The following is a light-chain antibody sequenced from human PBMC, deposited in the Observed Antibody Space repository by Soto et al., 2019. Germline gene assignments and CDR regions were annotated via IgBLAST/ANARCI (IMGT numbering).Light chain of an antibody. CDR1: QGVRSH. CDR2: GES. V-gene: IGKV3-15*01. J-gene: IGKJ4*01. CDR3: QQYNNWPLT. Sequence: RQSPATRSLSPGDRATLSCRTSQGVRSHLAWFQQKPGQPPRLLIFGESTRATGVPARFSGSGSGTEFTLIISGLQSEDFAVYYCQQYNNWPLTFGGGTKVDIK.